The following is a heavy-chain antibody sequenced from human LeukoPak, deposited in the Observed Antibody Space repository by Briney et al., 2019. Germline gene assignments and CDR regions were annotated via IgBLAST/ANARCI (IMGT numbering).Heavy chain of an antibody. V-gene: IGHV3-23*01. J-gene: IGHJ4*02. Sequence: GGTLRLSCAASGFTFSIFGMSWVRQAPGKGLEWVSGIVNSGGTTYYADSVKGRFTISRDNSKNTLYLQMNSLRAEDTAVYYCAMGATNPSFDYWGQGTLVTVSS. D-gene: IGHD1-26*01. CDR2: IVNSGGTT. CDR3: AMGATNPSFDY. CDR1: GFTFSIFG.